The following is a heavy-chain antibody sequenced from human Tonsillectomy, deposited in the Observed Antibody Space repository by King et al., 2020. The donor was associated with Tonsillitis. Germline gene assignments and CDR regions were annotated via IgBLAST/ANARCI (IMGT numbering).Heavy chain of an antibody. Sequence: AQLVQSGAEVKKPGESLMISCKGSGYSFTSYWIGWVRQLPGKGLEWMGVIHPTDSDTRYSPSFQGQVTISADKSISTAYLQCSSLKASDTAMYYCARLDRDKYDSSGYKTSYFYGMDVWGQGTTVTVSS. D-gene: IGHD3-22*01. J-gene: IGHJ6*02. CDR2: IHPTDSDT. V-gene: IGHV5-51*01. CDR3: ARLDRDKYDSSGYKTSYFYGMDV. CDR1: GYSFTSYW.